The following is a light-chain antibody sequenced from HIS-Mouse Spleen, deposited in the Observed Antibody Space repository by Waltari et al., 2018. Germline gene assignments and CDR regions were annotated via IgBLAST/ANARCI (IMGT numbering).Light chain of an antibody. CDR3: CSYACSSTWV. J-gene: IGLJ3*02. CDR2: EGS. CDR1: SSDVGRYNL. V-gene: IGLV2-23*01. Sequence: QSALTQPASVSGSPGQSITISCPGTSSDVGRYNLVSWYQQHPGKAPKLMIYEGSKRPSGVSNRFSGSKSGNTASLTISGLQAEDEADYYCCSYACSSTWVFGGGTKLTVL.